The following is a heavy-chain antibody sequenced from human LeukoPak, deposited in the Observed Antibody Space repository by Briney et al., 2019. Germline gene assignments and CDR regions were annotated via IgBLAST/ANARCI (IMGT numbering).Heavy chain of an antibody. CDR2: ISGSGGST. CDR1: GFTFSSYA. CDR3: AKEMVYDFWSGFYPGMDV. J-gene: IGHJ6*02. V-gene: IGHV3-23*01. D-gene: IGHD3-3*01. Sequence: GGSLRLSCAASGFTFSSYAMSWVRQAPGKGLEWVSSISGSGGSTYYPDSVKGRFTISRDTSKNTLYLQMNSLRAEDTAIYYCAKEMVYDFWSGFYPGMDVWGQGTTVTVSS.